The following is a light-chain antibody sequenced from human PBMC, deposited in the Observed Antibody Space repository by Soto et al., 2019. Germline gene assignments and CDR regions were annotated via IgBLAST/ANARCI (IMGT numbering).Light chain of an antibody. CDR2: AAS. V-gene: IGKV1D-16*01. J-gene: IGKJ1*01. CDR1: QGISSW. Sequence: DIQMTQSPSSLSASVRDRVTITCRASQGISSWLAWYQQKPGKAPKLLIYAASSLQSGVPSRFSGSGSGTEFTLTISSLQPDDFATYYCQHYNSYSEAVGQGTKVDIK. CDR3: QHYNSYSEA.